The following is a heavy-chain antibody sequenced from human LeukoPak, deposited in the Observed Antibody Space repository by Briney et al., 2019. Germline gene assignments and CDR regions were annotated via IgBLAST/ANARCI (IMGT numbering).Heavy chain of an antibody. Sequence: SETLSLTCTVSGDSISNYYWSWIRQPAGKGLEWIGRIYTSGSTNYNPSLKSRVTISVDTSKNQFSLKLSSVTAADTAVYYCASEGAGSGSYSFDYWGQGTLVTVSS. V-gene: IGHV4-4*07. D-gene: IGHD3-10*01. CDR1: GDSISNYY. CDR3: ASEGAGSGSYSFDY. CDR2: IYTSGST. J-gene: IGHJ4*02.